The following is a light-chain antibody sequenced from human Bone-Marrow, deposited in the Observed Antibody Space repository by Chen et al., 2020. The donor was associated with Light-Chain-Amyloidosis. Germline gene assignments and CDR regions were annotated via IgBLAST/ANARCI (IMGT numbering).Light chain of an antibody. CDR3: CSYAGTTTAWE. CDR1: GSDVGRHKH. Sequence: QSALTQPASVYGSPGQSITISCTGTGSDVGRHKHISGYQQYPGKVPKLILFEVTRRPSGVSDRFSGSNSGNTASLTISVLQAEDEADYYCCSYAGTTTAWEFGGGTKLTVL. CDR2: EVT. V-gene: IGLV2-23*02. J-gene: IGLJ3*02.